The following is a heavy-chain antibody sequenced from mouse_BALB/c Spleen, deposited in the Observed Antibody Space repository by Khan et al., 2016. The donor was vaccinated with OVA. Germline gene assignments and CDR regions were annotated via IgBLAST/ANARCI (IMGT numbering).Heavy chain of an antibody. CDR3: ARSVTITTVVATAFDY. D-gene: IGHD1-1*01. Sequence: EVQLQESGPGLVKPSQSLSLTCTVTGYSITSDYAWNWIRQFPGNKLEWMGYISYSGRNSYNPYLKRGISSTRDTSKNQFFLQLNSVTTEDTATDYCARSVTITTVVATAFDYCGQGTTLTVSS. J-gene: IGHJ2*01. CDR2: ISYSGRN. CDR1: GYSITSDYA. V-gene: IGHV3-2*02.